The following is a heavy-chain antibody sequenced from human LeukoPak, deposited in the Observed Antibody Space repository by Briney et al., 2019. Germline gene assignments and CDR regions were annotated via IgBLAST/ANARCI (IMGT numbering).Heavy chain of an antibody. CDR1: GDTRTNYD. CDR2: VNLNSGNT. J-gene: IGHJ6*02. V-gene: IGHV1-8*01. Sequence: ASVKVSCKASGDTRTNYDINWVRQATGQGLEWMGWVNLNSGNTGYAQKFQGRLTMTRNTSTTTAYMELSSLRSEDTAVYYCARGYALDVWGQGNTVTVSS. CDR3: ARGYALDV.